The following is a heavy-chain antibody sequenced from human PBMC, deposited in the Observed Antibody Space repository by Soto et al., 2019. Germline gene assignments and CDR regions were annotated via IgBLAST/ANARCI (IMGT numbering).Heavy chain of an antibody. D-gene: IGHD2-15*01. CDR2: AYYRSRWLY. J-gene: IGHJ4*02. CDR1: GDSVSNNGAT. Sequence: SQTLSLTCAICGDSVSNNGATGNWIRQSPSRGLEWLGRAYYRSRWLYDYATSVRGRITINPDTSKNRFSLQLNSVTPEDTAMYYCARDPPDFNSGFDYWGQGTPVTVSS. V-gene: IGHV6-1*01. CDR3: ARDPPDFNSGFDY.